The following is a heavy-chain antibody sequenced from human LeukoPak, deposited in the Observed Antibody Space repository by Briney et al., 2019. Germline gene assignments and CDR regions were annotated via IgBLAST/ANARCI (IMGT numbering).Heavy chain of an antibody. CDR1: GGSIISSTYY. CDR2: IYYTGST. CDR3: ARGGVFSAVGFDY. D-gene: IGHD4-23*01. Sequence: PSETLSLTCTVSGGSIISSTYYWSWIRQPPGKGLEWIGYIYYTGSTYYNPSLKSRLTISVDTSKNQFSLKLSSVTAADTAVYYCARGGVFSAVGFDYWGQGTLVTVSS. J-gene: IGHJ4*02. V-gene: IGHV4-30-4*08.